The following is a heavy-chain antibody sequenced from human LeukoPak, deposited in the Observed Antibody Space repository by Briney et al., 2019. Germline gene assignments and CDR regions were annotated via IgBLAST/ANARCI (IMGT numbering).Heavy chain of an antibody. CDR2: IIASAGST. D-gene: IGHD4-4*01. Sequence: PGGSLRLSCTVSGLTFGDYAVSWVRQAPGKGLEWVSHIIASAGSTDYADSVKGRFTISRDNSKNTLYLQMTSLRAEDTAVYYCAKSAPSKYWGQGTLVTVSS. CDR1: GLTFGDYA. CDR3: AKSAPSKY. V-gene: IGHV3-23*01. J-gene: IGHJ4*02.